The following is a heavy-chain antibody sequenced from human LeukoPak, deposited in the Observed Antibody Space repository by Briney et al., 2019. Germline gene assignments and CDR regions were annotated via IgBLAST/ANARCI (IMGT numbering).Heavy chain of an antibody. CDR2: SNPNSGDT. J-gene: IGHJ4*02. V-gene: IGHV1-2*02. CDR3: ARVVSGYANCDFDY. Sequence: WASVKVSCKASGYTFIGYYLHWVRQAPGQGLEWMGWSNPNSGDTNYAQKFQGRVTMTRDTSISTAYMELGRLRSDDTAVYYCARVVSGYANCDFDYWGQGTLVTVSS. CDR1: GYTFIGYY. D-gene: IGHD5-18*01.